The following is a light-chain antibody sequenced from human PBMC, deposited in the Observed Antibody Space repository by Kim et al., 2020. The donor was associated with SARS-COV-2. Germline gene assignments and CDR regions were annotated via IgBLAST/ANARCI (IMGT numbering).Light chain of an antibody. J-gene: IGKJ2*01. Sequence: DNVMTQTPLSLYVTLGQQASISCSSSQSLVHTDGKTYLSWLQQRPGKPPRVLIYRISMRFSGVPDRFSGSGAGTDLTLKISRVEAEDVGVYYCVQATQFSHALGQGTKLEI. CDR1: QSLVHTDGKTY. CDR2: RIS. V-gene: IGKV2-24*01. CDR3: VQATQFSHA.